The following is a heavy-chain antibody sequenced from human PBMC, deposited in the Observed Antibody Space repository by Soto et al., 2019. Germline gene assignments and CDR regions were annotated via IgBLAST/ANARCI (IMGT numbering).Heavy chain of an antibody. CDR2: IYYSGST. Sequence: SETLSLTGTVSGGSISSYYWSWIRQPPGKGLEWIGYIYYSGSTNYNPSLKSRVTISVDTSKNQFSLKLSSVTAADTAVYYCARAAPADYWGQGTLVTVSS. D-gene: IGHD2-15*01. J-gene: IGHJ4*02. CDR3: ARAAPADY. CDR1: GGSISSYY. V-gene: IGHV4-59*08.